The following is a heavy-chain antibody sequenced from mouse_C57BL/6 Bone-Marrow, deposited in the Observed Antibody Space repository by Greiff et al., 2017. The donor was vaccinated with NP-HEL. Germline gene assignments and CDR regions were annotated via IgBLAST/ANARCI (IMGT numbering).Heavy chain of an antibody. Sequence: VQLQQSGPELVKPGASVKMSCKASGYTFTDYNMHWVKQSPGKSLEWIGYINPNNGGTSYNQKFKGKATLTVNKSSSTAYMELRSLTSEDSAVYYCGVWLLRYFDDWGKGTTLTVAS. D-gene: IGHD2-3*01. CDR3: GVWLLRYFDD. CDR1: GYTFTDYN. V-gene: IGHV1-22*01. CDR2: INPNNGGT. J-gene: IGHJ2*01.